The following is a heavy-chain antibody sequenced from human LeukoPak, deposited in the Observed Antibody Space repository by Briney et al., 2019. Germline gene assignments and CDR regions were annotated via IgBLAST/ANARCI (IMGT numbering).Heavy chain of an antibody. V-gene: IGHV3-30*18. CDR1: EFTFSNYG. D-gene: IGHD6-19*01. Sequence: PGRSLRLSCAASEFTFSNYGMHWVRQAPGKGPEWLAVISYTGNTQYYADSVMGRFTISRDNSKNTLFLQMNSLRVEDTAVYYCAKEFNAYTSGWYYDFWGQGTLVTVSS. CDR3: AKEFNAYTSGWYYDF. J-gene: IGHJ4*02. CDR2: ISYTGNTQ.